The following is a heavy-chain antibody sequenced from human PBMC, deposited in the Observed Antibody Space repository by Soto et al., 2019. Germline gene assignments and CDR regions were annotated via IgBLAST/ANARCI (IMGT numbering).Heavy chain of an antibody. CDR3: ARDQVGALYYYGMDV. J-gene: IGHJ6*02. CDR1: GFTVSSNY. Sequence: VQLVASGGGLVQPGGSLRLSCAASGFTVSSNYMSWVRQAPGKGLEWVSVIYSGGSTYYADSVKGRFTISRHNSKNTLYLQMNSLRAEDTAVYYCARDQVGALYYYGMDVWGQGTTVTVSS. V-gene: IGHV3-53*04. D-gene: IGHD1-26*01. CDR2: IYSGGST.